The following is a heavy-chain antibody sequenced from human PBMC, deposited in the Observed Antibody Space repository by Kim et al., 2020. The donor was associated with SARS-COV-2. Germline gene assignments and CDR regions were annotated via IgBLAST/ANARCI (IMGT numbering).Heavy chain of an antibody. CDR2: ISSSGSTI. CDR3: ARDRIAARFKNPFDP. V-gene: IGHV3-11*01. Sequence: GGSLRLSCAASGFTFSDYYMSWIRQAPGKGPEWVSYISSSGSTIYYADSVKGRFTISRDNAKNSLYLQMNSLRAEDTAVYYCARDRIAARFKNPFDPWGQGTLVTVSS. D-gene: IGHD6-6*01. CDR1: GFTFSDYY. J-gene: IGHJ5*02.